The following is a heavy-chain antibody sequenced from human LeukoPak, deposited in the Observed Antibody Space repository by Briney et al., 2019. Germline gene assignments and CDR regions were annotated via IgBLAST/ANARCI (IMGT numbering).Heavy chain of an antibody. CDR3: ARLEFKWLYGFDP. Sequence: SSETLSLTCTVSGGSISSSSYYWGWIRQPPGKGLEWIGSIYYSGSTYYNPFLKSRVTISVDTSKNQFSLKLSSVTAADTAVYYCARLEFKWLYGFDPWGQGTLVTVSS. J-gene: IGHJ5*02. D-gene: IGHD3-22*01. CDR1: GGSISSSSYY. CDR2: IYYSGST. V-gene: IGHV4-39*01.